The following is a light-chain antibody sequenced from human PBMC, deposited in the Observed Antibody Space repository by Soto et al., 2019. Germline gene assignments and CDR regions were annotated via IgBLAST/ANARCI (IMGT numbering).Light chain of an antibody. CDR3: QQYILRPYT. CDR2: KAS. Sequence: EIVMTQSPVTLSVSPGRRATLSCRASESVDSNVAWYQQKFGQPPRLIIYKASNRATGSPARFSGSGSGTEFPLTLSCLQSEEVAVYYCQQYILRPYTVGQWTKVE. J-gene: IGKJ2*01. V-gene: IGKV3D-15*01. CDR1: ESVDSN.